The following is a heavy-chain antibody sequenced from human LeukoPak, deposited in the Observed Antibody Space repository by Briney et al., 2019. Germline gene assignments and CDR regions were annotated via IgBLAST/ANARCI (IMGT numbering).Heavy chain of an antibody. J-gene: IGHJ3*02. CDR1: GGSISSYY. CDR2: IYYSGST. Sequence: SETLSLTCTVSGGSISSYYWSWIRQPPGKGLEWIGYIYYSGSTNYNPSLKSRVTISVDTSKNQFSLKLSSVTAADTAVYYCARRRDDSSDYAEAFDIWGQGTMVTVSS. D-gene: IGHD3-22*01. CDR3: ARRRDDSSDYAEAFDI. V-gene: IGHV4-59*08.